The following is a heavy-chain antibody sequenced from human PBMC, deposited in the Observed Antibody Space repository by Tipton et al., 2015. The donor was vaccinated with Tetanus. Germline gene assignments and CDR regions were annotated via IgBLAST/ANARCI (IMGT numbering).Heavy chain of an antibody. Sequence: QVQLVQSGAEVKKPGASVTISCRASGYSFSDYYIHWMRQAPGQGPEWLGIINPGHDSKSYSRKLDGRLTLTRDSSTSTVYMELNSLRLEDTAVYYCARAQNYFGVLASFFDPWGQGTRVIVSS. CDR1: GYSFSDYY. J-gene: IGHJ5*02. V-gene: IGHV1-46*04. CDR2: INPGHDSK. D-gene: IGHD3-3*01. CDR3: ARAQNYFGVLASFFDP.